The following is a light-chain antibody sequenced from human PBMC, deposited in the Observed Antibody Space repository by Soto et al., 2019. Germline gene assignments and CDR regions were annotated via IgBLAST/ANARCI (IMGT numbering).Light chain of an antibody. Sequence: QLVLTQPPSASGTPGQTVTISCSGSRSNIGSQVVNWFQHVPGTAPKLLMYNNNERPSGVPARISGSKSGTSASLAISGLQSEDEADYYCATWDDSLDGPVFGGGTKVTVL. CDR3: ATWDDSLDGPV. J-gene: IGLJ3*02. CDR2: NNN. V-gene: IGLV1-44*01. CDR1: RSNIGSQV.